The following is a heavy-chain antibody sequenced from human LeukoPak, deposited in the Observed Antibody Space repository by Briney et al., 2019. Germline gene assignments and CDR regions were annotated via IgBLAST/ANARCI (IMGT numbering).Heavy chain of an antibody. CDR1: GFNFSDFY. J-gene: IGHJ4*02. V-gene: IGHV3-11*01. CDR2: ISLSGSTI. D-gene: IGHD2-2*01. CDR3: AREASCSSTTCYFDY. Sequence: GGSLRLSCAASGFNFSDFYMSWIRQAPGKGLEWLSSISLSGSTIAYAASVKGRVTVSRDNAKNSVVLHILSLRADDTAVYYCAREASCSSTTCYFDYWGQGTLVTVSS.